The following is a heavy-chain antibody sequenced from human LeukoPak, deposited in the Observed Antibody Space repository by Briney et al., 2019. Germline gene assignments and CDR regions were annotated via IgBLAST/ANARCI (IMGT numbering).Heavy chain of an antibody. V-gene: IGHV4-61*02. CDR2: IYTSGST. CDR1: GGSISSGSYY. CDR3: ARDAPRSSWCLDY. J-gene: IGHJ4*02. D-gene: IGHD6-13*01. Sequence: SQTLSLTCTVSGGSISSGSYYWSWIRQPAGKGLEYIGRIYTSGSTNYNPSLESRVTISVDTSKNQFSLKLSSVTAADTAVYFCARDAPRSSWCLDYWGQGTLVTVSS.